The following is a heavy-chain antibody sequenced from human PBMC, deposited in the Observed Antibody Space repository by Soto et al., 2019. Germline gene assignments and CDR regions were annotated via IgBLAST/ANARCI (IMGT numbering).Heavy chain of an antibody. D-gene: IGHD6-6*01. CDR2: ISAYNGNT. Sequence: GASVKASCKASGYTFTSYGISWVRQAPGQGLEWMGWISAYNGNTNYAQKLQGRVTMTTDTSTSTAYMELRSLRSDDTAVYYCARSAVSIAANLPDYWGQGTLVTISS. CDR1: GYTFTSYG. V-gene: IGHV1-18*01. J-gene: IGHJ4*02. CDR3: ARSAVSIAANLPDY.